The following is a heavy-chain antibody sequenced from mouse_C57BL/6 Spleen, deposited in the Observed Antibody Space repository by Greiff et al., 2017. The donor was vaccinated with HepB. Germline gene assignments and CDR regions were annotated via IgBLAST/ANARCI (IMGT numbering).Heavy chain of an antibody. CDR1: GFTFSSYA. Sequence: EVQGVESGGGLVKPGGSLKLSCAASGFTFSSYAMSWVRQTPEKRLEWVATISDGGSYTYYPDNVKGRFTISRDNAKNNLYLQMSHLKSEDTAMYYCAREGRTPGLFAYRGQGTLVIVSA. CDR2: ISDGGSYT. V-gene: IGHV5-4*01. CDR3: AREGRTPGLFAY. J-gene: IGHJ3*01.